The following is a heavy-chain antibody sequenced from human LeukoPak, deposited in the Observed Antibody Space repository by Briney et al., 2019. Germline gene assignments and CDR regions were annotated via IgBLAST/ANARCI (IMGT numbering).Heavy chain of an antibody. J-gene: IGHJ6*03. D-gene: IGHD2-15*01. CDR2: IRYDGSNT. V-gene: IGHV3-30*02. Sequence: GGSLRLSCAASGFTLSSYGMHWVRQAPGKGLEWVAFIRYDGSNTYYADSVKGRFTISRDNSKNTLYLQMNSLTAEDTAVYYCAKDWRGYCSGGSCYLDYYYYYYMDVWGKGTTVTVSS. CDR3: AKDWRGYCSGGSCYLDYYYYYYMDV. CDR1: GFTLSSYG.